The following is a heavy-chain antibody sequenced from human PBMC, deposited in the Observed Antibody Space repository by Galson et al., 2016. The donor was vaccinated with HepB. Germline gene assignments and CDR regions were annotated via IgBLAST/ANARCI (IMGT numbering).Heavy chain of an antibody. D-gene: IGHD1-26*01. V-gene: IGHV1-69*13. CDR2: IIPLFGTT. J-gene: IGHJ4*02. Sequence: SVKVSCKASGDAFNNFGLSWVRQAPGQGLEWMGGIIPLFGTTIYAQKFQGRVTITADGSTSTVYMEVNSLTSEDSAVYYCAKEAAMGAFFDNWGQGTLVTVSP. CDR1: GDAFNNFG. CDR3: AKEAAMGAFFDN.